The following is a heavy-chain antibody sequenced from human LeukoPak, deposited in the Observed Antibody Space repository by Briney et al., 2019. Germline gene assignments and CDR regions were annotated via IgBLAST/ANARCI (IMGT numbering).Heavy chain of an antibody. CDR2: INWNGGST. CDR3: ARKSSSSWQAYSDY. D-gene: IGHD6-13*01. CDR1: GITIADNG. V-gene: IGHV3-20*04. J-gene: IGHJ4*02. Sequence: PGGSLRFSCAASGITIADNGMSWVRQARGKGLEWVSYINWNGGSTGYADSVRGRFTISRDNAKNSLYLQMNSLRAEDTALYYCARKSSSSWQAYSDYWGQGTLVTVSS.